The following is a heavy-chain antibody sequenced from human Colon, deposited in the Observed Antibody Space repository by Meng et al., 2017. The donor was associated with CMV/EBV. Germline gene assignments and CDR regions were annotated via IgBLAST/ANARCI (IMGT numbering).Heavy chain of an antibody. V-gene: IGHV4-38-2*02. J-gene: IGHJ5*02. CDR3: ARDHPITIFGVVIGWFDP. Sequence: GSLRLSCAASGLTFSDHYMDWVRQAPGKGLEWIGSIYYSGSTYYNPSLKSRVTISVDTSKNQFSLKLSSVTAADTAVYYCARDHPITIFGVVIGWFDPWGQGTLVTVSS. D-gene: IGHD3-3*01. CDR1: GLTFSDHY. CDR2: IYYSGST.